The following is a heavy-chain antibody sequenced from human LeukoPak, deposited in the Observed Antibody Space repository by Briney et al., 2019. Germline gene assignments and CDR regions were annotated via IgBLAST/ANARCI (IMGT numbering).Heavy chain of an antibody. CDR2: IYYSGSA. Sequence: SETLSLTCTVSGGSISSYYWSWIRQPPGKGLEWIGYIYYSGSANYNPSLKSRVTISVDTSKNKFSLKLSSVTAANTAVYYCAREFRAFGVVIIRPFDYWGQGTLVTVSS. D-gene: IGHD3-3*01. J-gene: IGHJ4*02. V-gene: IGHV4-59*01. CDR1: GGSISSYY. CDR3: AREFRAFGVVIIRPFDY.